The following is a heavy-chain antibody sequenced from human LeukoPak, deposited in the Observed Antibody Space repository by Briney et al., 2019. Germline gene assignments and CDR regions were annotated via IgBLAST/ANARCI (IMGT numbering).Heavy chain of an antibody. J-gene: IGHJ5*02. CDR1: GGSISTSNYY. D-gene: IGHD2-15*01. CDR3: AREGKDPAPKWFDP. CDR2: IFYSGST. Sequence: SETLSLTCTVSGGSISTSNYYWGWIRQPPGKGLEWIGNIFYSGSTNYSPSLKSRVTISVDKSKNQFSLKLSSVTAADTAVYYCAREGKDPAPKWFDPWGQGTLVTVSS. V-gene: IGHV4-39*07.